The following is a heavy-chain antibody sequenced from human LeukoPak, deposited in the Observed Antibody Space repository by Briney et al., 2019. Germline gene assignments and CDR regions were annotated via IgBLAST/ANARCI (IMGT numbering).Heavy chain of an antibody. J-gene: IGHJ4*02. CDR1: GGSISSGGYS. CDR2: IYYSGST. Sequence: SETLSLTCAVSGGSISSGGYSWSWIRQPPGKGLEWIGYIYYSGSTYYNPSLKSRVTISVDTSKNQFSLKLSSVTAADTAVYYCARGSAWNYVALEFDYWGQGTLATVSS. D-gene: IGHD1-7*01. V-gene: IGHV4-30-4*07. CDR3: ARGSAWNYVALEFDY.